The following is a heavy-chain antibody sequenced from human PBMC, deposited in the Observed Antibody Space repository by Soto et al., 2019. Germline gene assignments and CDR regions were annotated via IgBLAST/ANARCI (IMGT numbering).Heavy chain of an antibody. Sequence: PSETLSLTCTVSGGSISSYYWSWIRQPPGKGLEWIGYIYYSGSTIYNPSLKSRVTISVDTSKNQLSLKLSSVTAADTAVYYCARRYGYYFDYWGQGTLVTVSS. V-gene: IGHV4-59*08. CDR2: IYYSGST. CDR3: ARRYGYYFDY. D-gene: IGHD4-17*01. J-gene: IGHJ4*02. CDR1: GGSISSYY.